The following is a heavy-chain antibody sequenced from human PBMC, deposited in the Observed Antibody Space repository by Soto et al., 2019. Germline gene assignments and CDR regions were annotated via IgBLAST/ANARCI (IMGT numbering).Heavy chain of an antibody. D-gene: IGHD1-1*01. CDR1: GFTFNNDW. CDR2: INNDGSST. J-gene: IGHJ5*02. V-gene: IGHV3-74*01. CDR3: ARGYSMAGTGS. Sequence: EVLLVESGGGSMQPGGSLRLSCAASGFTFNNDWMSWVRQAPGKGLVWVSHINNDGSSTNYADSVKGRFTISRDNAKNTLYLQMDSLRVEDTAVYYCARGYSMAGTGSWGQGTRVTVSS.